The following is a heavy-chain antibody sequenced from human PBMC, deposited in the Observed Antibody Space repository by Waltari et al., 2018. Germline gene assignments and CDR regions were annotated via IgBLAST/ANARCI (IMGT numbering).Heavy chain of an antibody. CDR1: GFRFSNYW. J-gene: IGHJ6*02. CDR3: VRLAQRTYRSPVPGRHYYYGMDV. D-gene: IGHD3-10*01. CDR2: ISNDESSL. Sequence: EEQLLESGGGFVQLGDSLRLSCAASGFRFSNYWMNWVRQAPGKGLVWVARISNDESSLTYADSVKGRFTISRDNAKNTLYLQMKRLRAEDTAVYYCVRLAQRTYRSPVPGRHYYYGMDVWGQGTTVTVSS. V-gene: IGHV3-74*03.